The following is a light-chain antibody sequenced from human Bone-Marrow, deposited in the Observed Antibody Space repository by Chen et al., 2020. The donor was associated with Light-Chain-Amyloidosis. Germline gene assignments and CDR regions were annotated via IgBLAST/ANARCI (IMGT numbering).Light chain of an antibody. J-gene: IGLJ1*01. V-gene: IGLV2-14*01. CDR1: SSDVGGDNH. CDR3: SSYTITNTLV. Sequence: QSALTQPASVSGSPGQSITISCTGTSSDVGGDNHVSWYQQHPDKAPKLMIYEVTNLPSWVPDRFSGSKSDNAASLTISVLQTEDEADYFCSSYTITNTLVFGSGTRVTVL. CDR2: EVT.